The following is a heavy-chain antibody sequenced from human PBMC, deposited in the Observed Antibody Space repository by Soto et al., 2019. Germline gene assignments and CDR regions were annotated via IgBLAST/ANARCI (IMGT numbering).Heavy chain of an antibody. CDR1: GGSINNHY. CDR3: TRANWYSEY. J-gene: IGHJ4*02. D-gene: IGHD7-27*01. V-gene: IGHV4-59*11. Sequence: QVQLQESGPGLVKPSETLSLTCTVSGGSINNHYWSWIRQPPGKGLEWLGYVYYNGVTNYNPPLKSRVTMSVDTSTSQLSLNLTSLTAADTAIYYCTRANWYSEYWGQGTLVTVSS. CDR2: VYYNGVT.